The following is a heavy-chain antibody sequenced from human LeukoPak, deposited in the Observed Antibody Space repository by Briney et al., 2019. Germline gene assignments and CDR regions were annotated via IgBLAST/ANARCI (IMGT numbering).Heavy chain of an antibody. D-gene: IGHD2-2*01. J-gene: IGHJ5*02. CDR2: IIPSGHTT. CDR3: AREVGVGSRRTWNWFDP. CDR1: GFTFSSHG. V-gene: IGHV3-48*01. Sequence: GGSLRLSCAASGFTFSSHGMNWVRQAPGKGLEWVSGIIPSGHTTYYADSVKGRFTISRDNAKNSLYLQMNGLRAEDTAVYYCAREVGVGSRRTWNWFDPWGQGTLVTVSS.